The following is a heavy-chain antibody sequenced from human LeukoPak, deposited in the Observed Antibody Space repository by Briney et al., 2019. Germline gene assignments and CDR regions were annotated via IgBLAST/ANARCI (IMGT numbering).Heavy chain of an antibody. V-gene: IGHV1-3*01. CDR3: ARVYCSSTSCYTSHAFDI. J-gene: IGHJ3*02. CDR2: INAGNGNT. CDR1: GYTFTSYA. Sequence: ASVKVSCKASGYTFTSYAMHWVRQAPGQRLEWMGWINAGNGNTKYSQKFQGRVTITTDESTSTAYMELSSLRSEDTAVYYCARVYCSSTSCYTSHAFDIWGQGTMVTVSS. D-gene: IGHD2-2*02.